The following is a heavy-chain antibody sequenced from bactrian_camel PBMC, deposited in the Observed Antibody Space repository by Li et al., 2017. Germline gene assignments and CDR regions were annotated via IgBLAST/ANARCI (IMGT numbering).Heavy chain of an antibody. CDR3: ANSRERYSDYVHVY. CDR1: GFTFSSVY. D-gene: IGHD4*01. J-gene: IGHJ4*01. Sequence: HVQLVESGGGLVQPGGSLRLSCAASGFTFSSVYTSFVRQAPGKGLEWVSSIHADGTNTDYLDSVKGRFTISRDNAKNTLYLQLNSLKTEDTAMYYCANSRERYSDYVHVYWGQGTQVTVS. CDR2: IHADGTNT. V-gene: IGHV3-2*01.